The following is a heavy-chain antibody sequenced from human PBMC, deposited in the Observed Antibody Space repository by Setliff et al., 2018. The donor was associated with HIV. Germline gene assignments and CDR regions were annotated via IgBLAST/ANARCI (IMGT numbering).Heavy chain of an antibody. J-gene: IGHJ4*02. CDR2: IYHGVST. D-gene: IGHD3-3*01. Sequence: SETLSLTCAVSGGSISSSNWWSWVRQPPGKGLEWIGEIYHGVSTNYNPSLKSRVTISVDKSKNQFSLKLSSVTAADTAVYYCARTQPDTIFGVVIFDCWGQGKMVTVSS. CDR1: GGSISSSNW. CDR3: ARTQPDTIFGVVIFDC. V-gene: IGHV4-4*02.